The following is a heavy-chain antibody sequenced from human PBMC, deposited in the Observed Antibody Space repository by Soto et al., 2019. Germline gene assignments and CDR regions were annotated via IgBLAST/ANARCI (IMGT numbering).Heavy chain of an antibody. CDR3: AREAVSTVTTGYYYYGMDV. CDR2: INPNSGGT. CDR1: GYTFTGYY. J-gene: IGHJ6*02. Sequence: ASVKVSCKASGYTFTGYYMHWVRQAPGQGLEWMGWINPNSGGTNYAQKFQGWVTMTRDTSISTAYMELSRLRSDDTAVYYCAREAVSTVTTGYYYYGMDVWGQGTTVTVSS. V-gene: IGHV1-2*04. D-gene: IGHD4-17*01.